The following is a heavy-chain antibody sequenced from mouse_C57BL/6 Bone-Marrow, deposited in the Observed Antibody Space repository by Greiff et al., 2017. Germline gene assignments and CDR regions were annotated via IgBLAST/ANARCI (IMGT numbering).Heavy chain of an antibody. CDR3: TSTEGSLITTVVAGRGFDY. J-gene: IGHJ2*01. Sequence: DVQLQESGTVLARPGASVKMSCKTSGYTFTSYWMHWVKQRPGPGLEWIGAIYPGNSDTSYNQKFKGKAKLTAVTSASTAYMELSSLTNEDSAVYYCTSTEGSLITTVVAGRGFDYWGQGTTLTVSS. V-gene: IGHV1-5*01. CDR2: IYPGNSDT. D-gene: IGHD1-1*01. CDR1: GYTFTSYW.